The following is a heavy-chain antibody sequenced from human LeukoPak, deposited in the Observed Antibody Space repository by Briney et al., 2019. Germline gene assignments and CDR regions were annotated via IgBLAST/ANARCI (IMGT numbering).Heavy chain of an antibody. Sequence: ASVKVSCKASGYTFTGYYMHWVRQAPGQGLEWMGWMNPNSGNTGYAQKFQGRVTMTRNTSISTAYMELSSLRSEDTAVYYCARGSSFDYWGQGTLVTVSS. CDR3: ARGSSFDY. J-gene: IGHJ4*02. CDR2: MNPNSGNT. D-gene: IGHD6-13*01. V-gene: IGHV1-8*02. CDR1: GYTFTGYY.